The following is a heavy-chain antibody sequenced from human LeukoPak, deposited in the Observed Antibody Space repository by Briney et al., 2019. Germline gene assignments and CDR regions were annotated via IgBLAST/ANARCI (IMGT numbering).Heavy chain of an antibody. CDR2: ISYDGSNK. D-gene: IGHD6-19*01. Sequence: GGSLRLSCAASGFTFSTYGIHWVRQAPGKGLEWVAVISYDGSNKYYADSVKGRFTISRDNSKNTLYLQMNSLRPEDTAVYYCARDWGRRYSSGWYGDFDYWGQGTLVTASS. J-gene: IGHJ4*02. V-gene: IGHV3-30*03. CDR3: ARDWGRRYSSGWYGDFDY. CDR1: GFTFSTYG.